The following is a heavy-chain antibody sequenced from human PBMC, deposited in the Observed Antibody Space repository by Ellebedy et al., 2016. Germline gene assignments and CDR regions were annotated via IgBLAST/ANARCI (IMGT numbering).Heavy chain of an antibody. CDR3: VSRRSNSFDL. D-gene: IGHD6-13*01. CDR2: ISGSGGST. Sequence: GESLKISXAASGFTFSSYAMSWVRQAPGKGLEWVSAISGSGGSTYYADSVKGRFTISRGSSRNTLFLQMNSLRAEDTAVYYCVSRRSNSFDLWGQGTTVTVSS. CDR1: GFTFSSYA. J-gene: IGHJ3*01. V-gene: IGHV3-23*01.